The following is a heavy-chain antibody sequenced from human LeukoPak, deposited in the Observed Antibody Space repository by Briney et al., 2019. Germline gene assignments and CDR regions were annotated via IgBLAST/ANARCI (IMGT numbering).Heavy chain of an antibody. D-gene: IGHD3-22*01. CDR2: IIPIFGTA. V-gene: IGHV1-69*06. CDR3: ARERFGDYYDSSGYYRAVNWFDP. CDR1: GGTFISYA. Sequence: GASVKVSCKASGGTFISYAISWVRQAPGQGLEWMGGIIPIFGTANYAQKFQGRVTITADKSTSTAYMELSSLRSEDTAVYYCARERFGDYYDSSGYYRAVNWFDPWGQGTLVTVSS. J-gene: IGHJ5*02.